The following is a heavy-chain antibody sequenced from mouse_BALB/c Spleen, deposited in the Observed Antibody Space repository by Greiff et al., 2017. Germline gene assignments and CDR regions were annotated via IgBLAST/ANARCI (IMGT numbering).Heavy chain of an antibody. Sequence: EVQLVESGGGLVQPGGSLKLSCAASGFTFSSYGMSWVRQTPDKRLELVATINSNGGSTYYPDSVKGRFTISRDNAKNTLYLQMSSLKSEDTAMYYCARVRLLYYAMDYWGQGTSVTVSS. CDR3: ARVRLLYYAMDY. D-gene: IGHD1-1*01. J-gene: IGHJ4*01. V-gene: IGHV5-6-3*01. CDR2: INSNGGST. CDR1: GFTFSSYG.